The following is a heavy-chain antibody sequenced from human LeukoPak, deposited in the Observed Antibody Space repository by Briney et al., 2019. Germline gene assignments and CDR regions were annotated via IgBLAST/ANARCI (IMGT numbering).Heavy chain of an antibody. CDR3: ARDLGEMATMPLDY. CDR2: IWYDGSNK. D-gene: IGHD5-24*01. Sequence: GGSLRLSCAASGFTFSSYGMHWVRQAPGKGLEWVAVIWYDGSNKYYADSVKGRFTISRDNSKNTLYLQMNSLRAEDTAVYYCARDLGEMATMPLDYWGQGTLVTVSS. CDR1: GFTFSSYG. V-gene: IGHV3-33*01. J-gene: IGHJ4*02.